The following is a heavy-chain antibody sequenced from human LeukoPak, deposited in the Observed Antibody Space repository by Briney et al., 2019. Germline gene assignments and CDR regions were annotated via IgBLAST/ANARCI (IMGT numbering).Heavy chain of an antibody. Sequence: GESLRISCKASGYTFTDQWIGWVRPMSGSGLEWMGIIYPRDSDTIYSPSFQGHVTISADTSINTAYLEWSSLEASDTAIYYCARHSDVIGAIWGQGTLVTVSS. CDR2: IYPRDSDT. CDR3: ARHSDVIGAI. CDR1: GYTFTDQW. J-gene: IGHJ4*02. D-gene: IGHD3-10*01. V-gene: IGHV5-51*01.